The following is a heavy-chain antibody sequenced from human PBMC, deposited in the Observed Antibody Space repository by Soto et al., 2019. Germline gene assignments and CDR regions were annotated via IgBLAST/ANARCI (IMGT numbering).Heavy chain of an antibody. CDR1: GGYYRSYT. J-gene: IGHJ4*01. D-gene: IGHD4-17*01. Sequence: QVQVVQSGAEVKKPGSSVKVSCKASGGYYRSYTITWVRQAPGQGLEWMGRVIPILGVVNYAQKFQGKVTFTADKPTSTAYMELSSLRSDYTAVYYCARESVGDYPLLDYFGQGTLVTVSS. V-gene: IGHV1-69*08. CDR2: VIPILGVV. CDR3: ARESVGDYPLLDY.